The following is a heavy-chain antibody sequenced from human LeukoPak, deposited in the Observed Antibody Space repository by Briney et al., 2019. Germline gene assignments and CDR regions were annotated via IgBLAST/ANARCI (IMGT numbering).Heavy chain of an antibody. J-gene: IGHJ5*02. CDR2: INPNSGGT. CDR3: ASSSGWRGGWFDP. D-gene: IGHD6-19*01. V-gene: IGHV1-2*02. Sequence: ASVKVSCKASGYTFTGYYMHWVRQAPGQGLEWMGWINPNSGGTNYAQKFQGRVTMTRDTSISTAYMELSRLRSEDTAVYYCASSSGWRGGWFDPWGQGTLVTVSS. CDR1: GYTFTGYY.